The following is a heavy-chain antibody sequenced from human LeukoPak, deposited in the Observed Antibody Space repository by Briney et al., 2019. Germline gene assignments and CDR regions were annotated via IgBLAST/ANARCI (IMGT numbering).Heavy chain of an antibody. V-gene: IGHV4-59*08. CDR3: ARGTTYDSGTTDYYFNY. Sequence: SETLSLTCTVSGGSISSYYWSWIRQPPGKGLEWIGYIYYSGSTNYNPSLKSRVTIALDTSRNQFSLELDSVTAADTAVYYCARGTTYDSGTTDYYFNYWGQGTLVTVSS. CDR1: GGSISSYY. CDR2: IYYSGST. D-gene: IGHD3-22*01. J-gene: IGHJ4*02.